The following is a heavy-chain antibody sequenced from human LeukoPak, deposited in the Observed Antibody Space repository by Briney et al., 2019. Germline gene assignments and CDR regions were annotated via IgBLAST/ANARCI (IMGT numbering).Heavy chain of an antibody. CDR1: GGTFSSYA. CDR2: IIPIFGTA. Sequence: EASVKVSCKASGGTFSSYAISWVRRAPGQGLGWMGGIIPIFGTANYAQQFQGRVTITADESMSTAYMELSSLRSEDTAVYYCAREDDYGSFDIWGQGTMVTVSS. J-gene: IGHJ3*02. CDR3: AREDDYGSFDI. D-gene: IGHD4-17*01. V-gene: IGHV1-69*13.